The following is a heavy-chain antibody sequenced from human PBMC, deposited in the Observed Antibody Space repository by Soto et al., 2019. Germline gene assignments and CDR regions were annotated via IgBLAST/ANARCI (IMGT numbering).Heavy chain of an antibody. CDR2: IYASRAT. D-gene: IGHD3-3*02. CDR3: ARSHSFDGSIYHYYFDF. Sequence: SETLSLTCTVSGGSIGSFYWSWIRQSPGGTLEWIGYIYASRATTYNPSLESRITMSVDIPNNEFSLDLTSVTAADTAVYYRARSHSFDGSIYHYYFDFWGQGTLVTVS. J-gene: IGHJ4*02. CDR1: GGSIGSFY. V-gene: IGHV4-59*01.